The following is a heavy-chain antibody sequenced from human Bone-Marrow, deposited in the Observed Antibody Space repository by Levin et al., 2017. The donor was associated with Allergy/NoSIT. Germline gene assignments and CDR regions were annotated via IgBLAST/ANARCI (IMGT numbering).Heavy chain of an antibody. CDR3: ARDYGILTDNWFDP. CDR1: GYSISSGYY. Sequence: SETLSLTCAVSGYSISSGYYWGWIRQPPGKGLEWIGSIYHSGSTYYNPSLKSRVTISVDTSKNQFSLKLSSVTAADTAVYYCARDYGILTDNWFDPWGQGTLVTVSS. V-gene: IGHV4-38-2*02. J-gene: IGHJ5*02. D-gene: IGHD3-9*01. CDR2: IYHSGST.